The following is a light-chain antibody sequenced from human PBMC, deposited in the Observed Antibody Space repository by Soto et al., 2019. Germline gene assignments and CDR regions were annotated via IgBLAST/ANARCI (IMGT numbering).Light chain of an antibody. J-gene: IGKJ1*01. CDR2: DAS. Sequence: DIQLTQSPSTLSASVGARAALTGRASQSISSWLAWYQQKPGKAPKLLIYDASSLESGVPSRFSGSGSGTEFTLTISSLQPDDFATYYCQQYNSYPWTFGQGTKVDI. V-gene: IGKV1-5*01. CDR3: QQYNSYPWT. CDR1: QSISSW.